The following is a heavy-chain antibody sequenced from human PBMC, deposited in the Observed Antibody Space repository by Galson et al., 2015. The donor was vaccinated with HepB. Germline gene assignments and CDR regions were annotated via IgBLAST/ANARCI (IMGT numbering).Heavy chain of an antibody. J-gene: IGHJ4*02. D-gene: IGHD3-9*01. CDR1: GGSISSYY. Sequence: ETLSLTCTVSGGSISSYYWSWIRQPPGKGLEWIGYIYYSGSTNYNPSLKSRVTISVDTSKNQFSLKLSSETAADTAVYYCARASGYFDNSFDYWGQGTLVTVSS. CDR2: IYYSGST. CDR3: ARASGYFDNSFDY. V-gene: IGHV4-59*01.